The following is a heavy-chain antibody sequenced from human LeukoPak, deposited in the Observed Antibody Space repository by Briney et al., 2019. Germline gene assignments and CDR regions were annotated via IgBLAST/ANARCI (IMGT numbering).Heavy chain of an antibody. J-gene: IGHJ6*03. CDR2: ISSGSITL. CDR3: ARERGYCSSTSCHYYYYYYMDV. Sequence: GGSLRLSCAASGFSFSDYYMSWIRQAPGKGLEWVSYISSGSITLYYADSVKGRFTISRDNAKNSLYLQMNSLRAEDTAVYYCARERGYCSSTSCHYYYYYYMDVWGKGTTVTVSS. V-gene: IGHV3-11*04. D-gene: IGHD2-2*01. CDR1: GFSFSDYY.